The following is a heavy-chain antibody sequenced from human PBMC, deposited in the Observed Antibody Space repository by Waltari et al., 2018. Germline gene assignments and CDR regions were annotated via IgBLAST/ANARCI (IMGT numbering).Heavy chain of an antibody. D-gene: IGHD4-17*01. V-gene: IGHV4-59*01. CDR2: IYYSGST. CDR3: AREYGEGGAFDI. J-gene: IGHJ3*02. Sequence: QVQLQESGPGLVKPSETLSLTCTVSGGSISSYYWSWIRQPPGKGLEWIGYIYYSGSTNYNPSRKSRVTISGDTAKNQFSLKLSCVTAADTAVYYCAREYGEGGAFDIWGQGTMVTVSS. CDR1: GGSISSYY.